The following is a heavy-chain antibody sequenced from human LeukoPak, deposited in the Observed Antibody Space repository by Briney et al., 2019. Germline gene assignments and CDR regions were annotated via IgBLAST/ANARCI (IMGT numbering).Heavy chain of an antibody. Sequence: GGSLRLSCAASAFTFSSYAMSWVRQAPGKRLEWVSAISAGADSTYYADSVQGRFTISRDNSKTTLYLQMSGLRADDTAVYFCARGAHGDYDPWGQGTLVTVSS. D-gene: IGHD4-17*01. CDR3: ARGAHGDYDP. V-gene: IGHV3-23*01. CDR2: ISAGADST. J-gene: IGHJ5*02. CDR1: AFTFSSYA.